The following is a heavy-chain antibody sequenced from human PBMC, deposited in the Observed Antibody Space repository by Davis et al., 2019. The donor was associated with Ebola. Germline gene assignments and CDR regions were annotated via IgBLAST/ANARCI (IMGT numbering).Heavy chain of an antibody. CDR1: GGTFSSYT. D-gene: IGHD5-24*01. J-gene: IGHJ6*02. Sequence: AASVKVSCKASGGTFSSYTISWVRLAPGQGLEWMGRIIPMLGIANYAQKFQGRVTITADISTTAYMELSSLRSEDTAVYYCAKARDMATRGDDAMDVWGQGTTVTVSS. CDR3: AKARDMATRGDDAMDV. CDR2: IIPMLGIA. V-gene: IGHV1-69*02.